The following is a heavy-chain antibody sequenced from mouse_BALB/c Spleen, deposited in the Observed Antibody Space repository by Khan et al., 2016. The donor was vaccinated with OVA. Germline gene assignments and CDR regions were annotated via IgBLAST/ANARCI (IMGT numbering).Heavy chain of an antibody. CDR1: GFTFSDAW. V-gene: IGHV6-6*01. CDR3: TRALFYGNAIDF. J-gene: IGHJ4*01. Sequence: EVKLEESGGGLVQPGGSMKLSCAASGFTFSDAWMDWVRQSPEKGLEWVAEIRNIANNHATYSAESVKGRFTISRDDSKSSVYLQMNSLRAEDNGIYYGTRALFYGNAIDFWAQGTSVTVSS. CDR2: IRNIANNHAT. D-gene: IGHD1-1*01.